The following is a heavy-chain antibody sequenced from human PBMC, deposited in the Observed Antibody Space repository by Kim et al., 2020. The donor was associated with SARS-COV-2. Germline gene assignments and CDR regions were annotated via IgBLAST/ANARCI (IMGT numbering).Heavy chain of an antibody. CDR3: AITRGYSYGFLDY. CDR1: GYSFANYW. D-gene: IGHD5-18*01. V-gene: IGHV5-51*01. Sequence: GESLKISCKGSGYSFANYWIGWVRHMPGRGREWMAIIHPGDSDARYSPSFQGQVTISADKSISTAYLQWSSLKASDTAIYYCAITRGYSYGFLDYWGQGTLVTVSS. J-gene: IGHJ4*02. CDR2: IHPGDSDA.